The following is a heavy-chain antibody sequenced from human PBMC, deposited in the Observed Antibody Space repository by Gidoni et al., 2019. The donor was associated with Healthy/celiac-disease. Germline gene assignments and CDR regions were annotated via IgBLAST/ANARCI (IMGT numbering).Heavy chain of an antibody. V-gene: IGHV4-31*03. D-gene: IGHD2-2*01. CDR2: IYYSGST. CDR3: ARESRHCSSTSCPRGYWFDP. CDR1: GGSLSSGVSY. J-gene: IGHJ5*02. Sequence: QVQLQESGPGLVKPSQTLSLTCTVSGGSLSSGVSYWSWIRQHPGKGLEWIGYIYYSGSTYYNPSLKSRVTISVDTSKNQFSLKLSSVTAADTAVYYCARESRHCSSTSCPRGYWFDPWGQGTLVTVSS.